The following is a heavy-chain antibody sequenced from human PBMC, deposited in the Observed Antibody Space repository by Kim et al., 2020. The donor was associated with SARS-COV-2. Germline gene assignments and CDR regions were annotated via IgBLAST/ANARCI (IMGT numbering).Heavy chain of an antibody. CDR1: GASIGTDY. V-gene: IGHV4-59*08. J-gene: IGHJ4*02. CDR3: ARLPDINGWPFDY. D-gene: IGHD6-19*01. CDR2: IFYTGKT. Sequence: SETLSLTCTISGASIGTDYWTWIRQSPGRGLEWIGYIFYTGKTSYNPSLRSRVSLSLDTSRNQFSLILNSVTAADTAVYFCARLPDINGWPFDYWAQGTLVTVSS.